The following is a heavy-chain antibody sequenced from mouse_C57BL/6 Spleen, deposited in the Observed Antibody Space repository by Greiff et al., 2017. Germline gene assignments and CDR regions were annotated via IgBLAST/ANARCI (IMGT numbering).Heavy chain of an antibody. Sequence: VQLQQSGAELARPGASVKLSCKASGYTFTSYGISWVKQRTGQGLEWIGEIYPRSGNTYYNEKFKGKATLTADKSSSTAYMELRSLTSEDSAVYFCARGYYDYDVGAMDYWGQGTSVTVPS. D-gene: IGHD2-4*01. CDR2: IYPRSGNT. CDR3: ARGYYDYDVGAMDY. CDR1: GYTFTSYG. V-gene: IGHV1-81*01. J-gene: IGHJ4*01.